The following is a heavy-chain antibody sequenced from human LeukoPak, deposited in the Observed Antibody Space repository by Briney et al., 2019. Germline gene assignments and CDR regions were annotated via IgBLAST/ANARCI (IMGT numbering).Heavy chain of an antibody. CDR1: GYTFTSYG. CDR2: ISAYNGNT. J-gene: IGHJ3*02. D-gene: IGHD6-19*01. CDR3: ARVLSSGWHAGAFDI. Sequence: ASVKVSCKASGYTFTSYGISWVRQAPGQGLEWMGWISAYNGNTSYAQKLQGRVTMTTDTSTSTAYMELRSLRSDDTAVYYCARVLSSGWHAGAFDIWGQGTMVTVSS. V-gene: IGHV1-18*01.